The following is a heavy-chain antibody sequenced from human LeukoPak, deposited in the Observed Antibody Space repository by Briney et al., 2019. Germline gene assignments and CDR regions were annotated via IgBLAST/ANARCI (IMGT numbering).Heavy chain of an antibody. CDR3: AGSGLYGDYGAEYFQH. CDR2: IYYSGST. J-gene: IGHJ1*01. V-gene: IGHV4-59*01. CDR1: GGSISSYY. Sequence: PSETLSLTCTVSGGSISSYYWSWIRQPPGKGLEWIGYIYYSGSTNYNPSLKSRVTISVDTSKNQFSLKLSSVTAADTAVYYCAGSGLYGDYGAEYFQHWGQGTLVTVSS. D-gene: IGHD4-17*01.